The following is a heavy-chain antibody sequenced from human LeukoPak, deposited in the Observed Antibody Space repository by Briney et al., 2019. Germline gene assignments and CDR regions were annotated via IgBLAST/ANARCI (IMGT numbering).Heavy chain of an antibody. CDR1: GGSISSSSYY. J-gene: IGHJ3*02. CDR3: ARHQKIRKLTGYGSSWHNRYAFDI. V-gene: IGHV4-39*01. Sequence: SETLSLTCTVSGGSISSSSYYWGWIRQPPGKGLEWIGSIYYNGSTYYNPSLKSRVTISVDTSKNQFSLKLSSVTAADTSVYYCARHQKIRKLTGYGSSWHNRYAFDIWGQGTMVTVSS. D-gene: IGHD6-13*01. CDR2: IYYNGST.